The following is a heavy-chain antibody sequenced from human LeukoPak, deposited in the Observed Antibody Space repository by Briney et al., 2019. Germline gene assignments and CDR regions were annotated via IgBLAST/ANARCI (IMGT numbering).Heavy chain of an antibody. CDR3: ARHRSSGSLPIHYDY. Sequence: SETLSLTCTVSGGSISSYYWSWIRQPPGKGLEWIGYIYYSGSTNYNPSLKSRVTISVDTSKNQFSLKLSSVTAADTAVYYCARHRSSGSLPIHYDYWGQGTLVTVSS. CDR1: GGSISSYY. J-gene: IGHJ4*02. V-gene: IGHV4-59*01. D-gene: IGHD3-10*01. CDR2: IYYSGST.